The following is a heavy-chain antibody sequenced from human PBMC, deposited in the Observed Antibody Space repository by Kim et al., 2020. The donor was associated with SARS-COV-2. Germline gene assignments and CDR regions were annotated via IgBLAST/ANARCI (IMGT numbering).Heavy chain of an antibody. D-gene: IGHD2-15*01. Sequence: SETLSLTCTVSGGSISSGGYYWSWIRQHPGKGLEWIGYIYYSGSTCYNPSLKSRVTISVDTSKNQFSLKLSSVTAADTAVYYCARKYCSGGSCSYFDYWGQGTLVTVSS. CDR2: IYYSGST. CDR3: ARKYCSGGSCSYFDY. J-gene: IGHJ4*02. CDR1: GGSISSGGYY. V-gene: IGHV4-31*03.